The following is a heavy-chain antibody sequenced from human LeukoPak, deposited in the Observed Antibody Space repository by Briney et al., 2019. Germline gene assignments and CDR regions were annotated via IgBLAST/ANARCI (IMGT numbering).Heavy chain of an antibody. J-gene: IGHJ4*02. D-gene: IGHD2-21*02. CDR1: GASIYGYY. CDR2: ITSGGRT. Sequence: PSETLSLTCTVSGASIYGYYWGWIRQPPGKGLEWIGFITSGGRTSYNPPLKSRVTMSVDRSMNQFSLRLTFMTAADTALYYCARYRDGDRDLSLDYWGQGSLVTVSS. V-gene: IGHV4-4*08. CDR3: ARYRDGDRDLSLDY.